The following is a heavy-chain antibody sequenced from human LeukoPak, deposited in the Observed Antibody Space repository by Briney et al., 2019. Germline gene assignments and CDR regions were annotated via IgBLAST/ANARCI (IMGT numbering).Heavy chain of an antibody. D-gene: IGHD2-2*02. CDR3: ARDPSLYCSSTSCYIGGMDV. J-gene: IGHJ6*02. CDR2: TNHSGST. V-gene: IGHV4-34*01. CDR1: GGSFSGYY. Sequence: PSETLSLTCAVYGGSFSGYYWSWIRQPPGKGLEWIGETNHSGSTNYNPSLKSRVTISVDTSKNQFSLKLSSVTAADTAVYYCARDPSLYCSSTSCYIGGMDVWGQGTTVTVSS.